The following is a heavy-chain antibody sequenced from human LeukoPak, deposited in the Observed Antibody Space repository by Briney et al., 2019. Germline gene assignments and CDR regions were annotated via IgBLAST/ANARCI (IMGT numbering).Heavy chain of an antibody. CDR1: GGSISSSSYY. D-gene: IGHD3-3*01. V-gene: IGHV4-39*01. CDR2: IYYSGST. J-gene: IGHJ4*02. CDR3: ARLLARITIFGVARPDY. Sequence: SETLSLTCTVSGGSISSSSYYCGWIRQPPGKGLEWIGSIYYSGSTYYNPSLKSRVTISVDTSKNQFSLKLSSVTAADTAVYYCARLLARITIFGVARPDYWGQGTLVTVSS.